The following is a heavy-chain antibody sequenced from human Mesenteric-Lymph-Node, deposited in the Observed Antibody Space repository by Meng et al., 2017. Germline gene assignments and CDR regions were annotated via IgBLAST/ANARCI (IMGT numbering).Heavy chain of an antibody. CDR1: AYTFAGYY. D-gene: IGHD3-16*01. V-gene: IGHV1-2*06. CDR2: INPNSGGA. CDR3: AREGLVGDLRYFDL. J-gene: IGHJ2*01. Sequence: QAQLVQSGAEVKKPGASVKVSCQASAYTFAGYYMHWVRQAPGQGLEWMGRINPNSGGANYAQKFQGRVTMTRDTSISTAYMELSRLRSDDMAVYYCAREGLVGDLRYFDLWGRGTLVTVSS.